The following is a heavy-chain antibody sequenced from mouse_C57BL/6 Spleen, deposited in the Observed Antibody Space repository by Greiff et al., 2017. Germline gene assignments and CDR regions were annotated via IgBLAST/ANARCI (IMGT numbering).Heavy chain of an antibody. D-gene: IGHD1-1*01. CDR3: ARHEAPYYYGSSHFDY. Sequence: VQLQQSGAELVKPGASVKLSCKASGYTFTEYTIYWVKQRSGQGLEWIGWFYPGSGSIKYNEKFKDKATLTADKSSSTVYMELSRLTSEDSAVYFCARHEAPYYYGSSHFDYWGQGTTLTVSS. V-gene: IGHV1-62-2*01. J-gene: IGHJ2*01. CDR2: FYPGSGSI. CDR1: GYTFTEYT.